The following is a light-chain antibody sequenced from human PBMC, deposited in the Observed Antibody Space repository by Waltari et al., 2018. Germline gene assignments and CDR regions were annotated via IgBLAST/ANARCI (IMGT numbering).Light chain of an antibody. V-gene: IGLV2-23*01. CDR3: CSYAGSRTPWV. CDR1: RSDVGNYNF. J-gene: IGLJ3*02. CDR2: EGS. Sequence: QSVLTQPASVSGSPGQSITISCTGSRSDVGNYNFVSWYQQHPDEAPKLAIYEGSKRPSGLSIRFSASKSCNTASLTISRLQAEDEADYFCCSYAGSRTPWVFGGGTRVTVL.